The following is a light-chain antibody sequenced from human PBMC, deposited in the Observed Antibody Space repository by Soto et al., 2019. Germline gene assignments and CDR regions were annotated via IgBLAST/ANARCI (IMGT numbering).Light chain of an antibody. CDR2: HAS. CDR3: QQYNSYS. CDR1: QSISSW. J-gene: IGKJ1*01. V-gene: IGKV1-5*01. Sequence: DIQMTQSPSTLSASVGDRVTLTCRASQSISSWLAWYQQKPGTAPKLLIYHASTLESGVPSRFSGSGSGTEFTPTISSLQPDDFATYYCQQYNSYSFGQGNKVAIK.